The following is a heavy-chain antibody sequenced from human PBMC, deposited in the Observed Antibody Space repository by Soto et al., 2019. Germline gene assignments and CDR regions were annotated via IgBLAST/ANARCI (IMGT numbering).Heavy chain of an antibody. CDR2: ISAYNGNT. D-gene: IGHD3-3*01. J-gene: IGHJ4*02. CDR3: ARGALRFLEWLSLYYFDY. CDR1: GYTFTSNG. V-gene: IGHV1-18*01. Sequence: ASVKVSCKASGYTFTSNGISWARQAPGQGLEWMGWISAYNGNTNYAQKLQGRVTMTTDTSTSTAYMELRSLRSDDTAVYYCARGALRFLEWLSLYYFDYWGQGTLVTVSS.